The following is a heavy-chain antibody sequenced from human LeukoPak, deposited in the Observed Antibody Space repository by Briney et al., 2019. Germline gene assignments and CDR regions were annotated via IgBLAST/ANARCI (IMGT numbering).Heavy chain of an antibody. Sequence: PGGSLRLSCAASGFTFSSYGKHGVRQAPGKGLEGGAVIWYDGSNKYYAASVKGRFTISRDNSKNTLYLQMNSLRAEDTAVYYCAREFGPYQLLYLFDYWGQGTLVTVSS. CDR2: IWYDGSNK. CDR1: GFTFSSYG. CDR3: AREFGPYQLLYLFDY. J-gene: IGHJ4*02. V-gene: IGHV3-33*01. D-gene: IGHD2-2*02.